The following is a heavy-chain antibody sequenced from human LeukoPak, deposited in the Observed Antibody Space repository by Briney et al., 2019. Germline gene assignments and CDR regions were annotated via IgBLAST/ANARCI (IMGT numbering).Heavy chain of an antibody. CDR2: INHSGST. CDR3: ASGGGPQTYYDFWSGLTDEKYYYGMDV. CDR1: GGSISSYY. V-gene: IGHV4-34*01. J-gene: IGHJ6*02. Sequence: SETLSLTCTVSGGSISSYYWSWIRQPPGKGLEWIGEINHSGSTNYNPSLKSRVTISVDTSKNQFSLKLSSVTAADTAVYYCASGGGPQTYYDFWSGLTDEKYYYGMDVWGQGTTVTVSS. D-gene: IGHD3-3*01.